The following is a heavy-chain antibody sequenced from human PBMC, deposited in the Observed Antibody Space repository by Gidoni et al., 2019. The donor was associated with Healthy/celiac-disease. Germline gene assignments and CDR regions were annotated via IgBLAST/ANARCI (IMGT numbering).Heavy chain of an antibody. CDR3: ARCVGRPSYYYYGMDV. D-gene: IGHD3-10*01. CDR1: GGSISSYY. J-gene: IGHJ6*02. Sequence: QVQLQESGPGLVKPSETLSLTCTVSGGSISSYYWSWIRQPPGKGLEWIGYIYYSGSTNYNPALKSRVTIAVDTSKNQFSLKLSSVTAADTAVYYCARCVGRPSYYYYGMDVWGQGTTVTVSS. V-gene: IGHV4-59*08. CDR2: IYYSGST.